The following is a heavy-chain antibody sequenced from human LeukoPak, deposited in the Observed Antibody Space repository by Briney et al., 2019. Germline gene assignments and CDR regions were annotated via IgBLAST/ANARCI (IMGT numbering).Heavy chain of an antibody. CDR1: GGSISSYY. CDR2: IYYSGST. J-gene: IGHJ6*02. D-gene: IGHD3-22*01. CDR3: ARADKPYYYYGMDV. V-gene: IGHV4-59*01. Sequence: SETLSLTCTVSGGSISSYYWSWIRQPPVKGLEWIGYIYYSGSTNYNPSLKNRVTISVDTSKNQFSLKLSSVTAADTAVYYCARADKPYYYYGMDVWGQGTAVTVSS.